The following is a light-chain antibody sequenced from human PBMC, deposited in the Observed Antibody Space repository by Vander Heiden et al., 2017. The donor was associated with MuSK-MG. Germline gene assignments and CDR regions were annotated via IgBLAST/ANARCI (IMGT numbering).Light chain of an antibody. CDR1: QDISNY. V-gene: IGKV1-33*01. CDR3: QQYYKLPPVT. Sequence: DIQMTQSPSSLSASVGDRVTITCQASQDISNYLNWYQQKPGKAPKLLIYDASNLETGVPSRFSGSGSGTDFTFTISSLQPEDIATYYCQQYYKLPPVTFGQGTRLEIK. J-gene: IGKJ5*01. CDR2: DAS.